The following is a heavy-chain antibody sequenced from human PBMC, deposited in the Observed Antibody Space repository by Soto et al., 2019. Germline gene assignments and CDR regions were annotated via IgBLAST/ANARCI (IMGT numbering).Heavy chain of an antibody. CDR1: GFNFSSFG. D-gene: IGHD6-19*01. CDR2: MSYDGSSK. V-gene: IGHV3-30*18. CDR3: AKDRGWSSADLEY. J-gene: IGHJ4*02. Sequence: QVQLVESGGGVVQPGSSLRLSCAASGFNFSSFGMHWVRQAPGKGLEWVALMSYDGSSKYYQDSLKCRFTISRDKSKNTLYLQMSSLRVDDTAVYYCAKDRGWSSADLEYWGQGTLVTVSS.